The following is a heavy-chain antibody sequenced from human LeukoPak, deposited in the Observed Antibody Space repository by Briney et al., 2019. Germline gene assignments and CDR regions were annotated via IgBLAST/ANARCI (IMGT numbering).Heavy chain of an antibody. CDR3: ARVGYSSEADY. CDR1: GGSLSSYY. J-gene: IGHJ4*02. Sequence: PSETLSLTCTVSGGSLSSYYWSWIRQPPGKGLEWIGYIYYSETSYNPSLKSRVTISLDMSKNQFSLKLSSVTAVDTAVYYCARVGYSSEADYWGQGTLVTVSS. D-gene: IGHD6-19*01. V-gene: IGHV4-59*01. CDR2: IYYSET.